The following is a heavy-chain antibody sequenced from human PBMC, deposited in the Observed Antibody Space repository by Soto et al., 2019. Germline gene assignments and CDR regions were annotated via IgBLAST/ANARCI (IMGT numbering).Heavy chain of an antibody. CDR3: ARLSAGWLDP. J-gene: IGHJ5*02. V-gene: IGHV4-59*02. CDR2: SGST. Sequence: ETLSLTCTVSGGYVSSYYWSWIRQPPGKGLEWIGYSGSTNYNPSLKSRVTISVDTSKNQFSLNLSSVTAADTAVYYCARLSAGWLDPWGQGTLVTVSS. CDR1: GGYVSSYY. D-gene: IGHD6-19*01.